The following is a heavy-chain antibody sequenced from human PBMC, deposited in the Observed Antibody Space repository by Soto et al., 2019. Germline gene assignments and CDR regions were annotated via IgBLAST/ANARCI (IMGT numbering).Heavy chain of an antibody. CDR3: AKWEGLGSDYYYYAMDV. J-gene: IGHJ6*02. D-gene: IGHD1-26*01. CDR1: GGSISSGGYY. V-gene: IGHV4-31*03. Sequence: SETLSLTCTVSGGSISSGGYYWTWIRQHPGKGLELIAYIYHSGYTFYNPSLKSRVTMSVDTSKNQFSLKLRSVTAADTAVYYCAKWEGLGSDYYYYAMDVWGQGTTVTVSS. CDR2: IYHSGYT.